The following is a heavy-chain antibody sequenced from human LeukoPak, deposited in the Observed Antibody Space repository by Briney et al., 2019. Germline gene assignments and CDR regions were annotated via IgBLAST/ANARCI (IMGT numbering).Heavy chain of an antibody. J-gene: IGHJ4*02. V-gene: IGHV1-2*02. CDR2: INPDSGGT. D-gene: IGHD6-6*01. CDR1: GYTFTDYY. Sequence: AASVKVSCKASGYTFTDYYIHWVRQAPGQGLEWIGWINPDSGGTNSAQKFQGRVTMTRDTSISTAYIELSSLRSDDTAVYYCARAKEQTIAARYFDYWGQGTLVTVSS. CDR3: ARAKEQTIAARYFDY.